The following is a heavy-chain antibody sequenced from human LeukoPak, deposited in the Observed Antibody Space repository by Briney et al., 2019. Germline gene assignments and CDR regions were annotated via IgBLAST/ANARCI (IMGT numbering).Heavy chain of an antibody. CDR1: GYTFTSYG. CDR3: ARGRTYYDSSGYPTPHDAFDI. D-gene: IGHD3-22*01. V-gene: IGHV1-18*01. CDR2: ISAYNGNT. Sequence: GASVKVSCKASGYTFTSYGISWVRQAPGQGLEWMGWISAYNGNTNYAQKLQGRVTMTTDTSTSTAYMELRSLRSDDTAVYYCARGRTYYDSSGYPTPHDAFDIWGQGTLVTVSS. J-gene: IGHJ4*02.